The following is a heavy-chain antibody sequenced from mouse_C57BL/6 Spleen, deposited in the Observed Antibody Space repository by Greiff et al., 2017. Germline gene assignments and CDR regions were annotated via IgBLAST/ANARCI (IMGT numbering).Heavy chain of an antibody. CDR3: TRVGYYGSSPAWFAY. Sequence: VQVVESGAELVRPGASVTLSCKASGYTFTDYEMHWVKQTPVHGLEWIGAIDPETGGTAYNQKFKGKAILTADKSSSTAYMELRSLTSEDSAVYYCTRVGYYGSSPAWFAYWGQGTLVTVSA. V-gene: IGHV1-15*01. CDR2: IDPETGGT. J-gene: IGHJ3*01. D-gene: IGHD1-1*01. CDR1: GYTFTDYE.